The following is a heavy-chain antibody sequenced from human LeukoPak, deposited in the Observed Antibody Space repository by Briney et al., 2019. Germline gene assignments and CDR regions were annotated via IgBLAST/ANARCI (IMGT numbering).Heavy chain of an antibody. Sequence: SETLSLTCTVSGGSISSSSYYWGWIRQPPGKGLEWIGEINHSGSTNYNPSLKSRVTISVDTSKNQFSLKLSSVTAADTAVYYCARRGYCSSTSCYVISGNWFDPWGQGTLVTVSS. J-gene: IGHJ5*02. CDR2: INHSGST. V-gene: IGHV4-39*07. CDR3: ARRGYCSSTSCYVISGNWFDP. D-gene: IGHD2-2*01. CDR1: GGSISSSSYY.